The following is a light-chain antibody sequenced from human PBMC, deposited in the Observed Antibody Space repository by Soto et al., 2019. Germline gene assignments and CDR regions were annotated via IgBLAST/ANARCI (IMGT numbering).Light chain of an antibody. V-gene: IGKV3-20*01. CDR3: QQYGSSIFT. J-gene: IGKJ3*01. CDR2: GAS. CDR1: QSVSSSY. Sequence: EIVLTQSPGTLSLSPGERATLSCRASQSVSSSYLAWYQQKPGQAPRLLIYGASDRATGIPDRFSGSGSGTDFTLTISRLEPEDCAVYYCQQYGSSIFTFGPGTKVDIK.